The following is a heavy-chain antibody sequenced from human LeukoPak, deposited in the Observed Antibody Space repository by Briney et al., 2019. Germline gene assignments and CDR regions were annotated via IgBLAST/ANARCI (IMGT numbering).Heavy chain of an antibody. V-gene: IGHV1-69*04. D-gene: IGHD6-19*01. CDR3: ARDSSGWYGNWFDP. Sequence: SVKVSCKASGGTFSSYTISCVRQAPGQGLEWMGRIIPILGIANYAQKFQGRVTITADKSTSTAYMELSSLRSEDTAVYYCARDSSGWYGNWFDPWGQGTLVTVSS. CDR1: GGTFSSYT. CDR2: IIPILGIA. J-gene: IGHJ5*02.